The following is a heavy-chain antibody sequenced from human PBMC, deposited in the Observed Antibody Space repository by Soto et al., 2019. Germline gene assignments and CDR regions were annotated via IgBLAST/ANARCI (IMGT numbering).Heavy chain of an antibody. D-gene: IGHD5-18*01. CDR1: GFTFSSYV. CDR2: ISGSGDST. J-gene: IGHJ4*02. Sequence: EVQLLESGGGLVQPGGSLRLSCAASGFTFSSYVMSWVRQAPGKGLEWVSGISGSGDSTYYADSVKGRFSISRDNSKNTLYLQINSLRAEDTAVYYCAKRPDTALVTFYFDYWGQGTLVIVSS. CDR3: AKRPDTALVTFYFDY. V-gene: IGHV3-23*01.